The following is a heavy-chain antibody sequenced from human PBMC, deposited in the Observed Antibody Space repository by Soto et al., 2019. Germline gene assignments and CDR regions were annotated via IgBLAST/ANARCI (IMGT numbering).Heavy chain of an antibody. Sequence: SETLSLTCAVSGGSISSSNWWSWVRQPPGKGLEWIGEIYHSGSTKYNPSLKSRVTISLYKSKNQFSLKLSSVTAADTVVYYCFIECDYYDYGGNSEKYYFDYWGQGTLVTVSS. V-gene: IGHV4-4*02. CDR2: IYHSGST. CDR3: FIECDYYDYGGNSEKYYFDY. J-gene: IGHJ4*02. CDR1: GGSISSSNW. D-gene: IGHD4-17*01.